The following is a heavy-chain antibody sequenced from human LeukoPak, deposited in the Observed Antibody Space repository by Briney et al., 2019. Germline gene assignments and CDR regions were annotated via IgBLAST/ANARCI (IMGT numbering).Heavy chain of an antibody. Sequence: SETLSLTCTVSGGSISSYDWSWIRQAAGKGLEWIGRIYTSGSTNYNPSLKSRDTMSVDTSKNQFSLKLSSVTAADTAVYYCARVSVTKPHFDYWGQGTLVTVSS. CDR1: GGSISSYD. V-gene: IGHV4-4*07. D-gene: IGHD4-17*01. J-gene: IGHJ4*02. CDR3: ARVSVTKPHFDY. CDR2: IYTSGST.